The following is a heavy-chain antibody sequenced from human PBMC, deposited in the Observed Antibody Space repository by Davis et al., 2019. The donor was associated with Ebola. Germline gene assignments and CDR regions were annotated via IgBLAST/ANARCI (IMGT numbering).Heavy chain of an antibody. J-gene: IGHJ4*02. Sequence: SETLSLTCAGYGGSFSDYYWSWIRQPPGKGLEWIGEINHGGSTNYSPSLNSRVTISIDTSKNQFSLKLSSVTAADTAVYYCARLEAVAGLDYWGQGTLVTVSS. V-gene: IGHV4-34*01. CDR2: INHGGST. CDR1: GGSFSDYY. D-gene: IGHD6-19*01. CDR3: ARLEAVAGLDY.